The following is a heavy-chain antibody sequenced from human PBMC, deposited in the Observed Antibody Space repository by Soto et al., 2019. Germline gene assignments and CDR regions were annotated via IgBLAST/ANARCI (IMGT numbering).Heavy chain of an antibody. D-gene: IGHD3-10*01. J-gene: IGHJ6*02. CDR3: ARDVGVGSYGPQRQGVDV. CDR1: GYTFTTYG. V-gene: IGHV1-18*01. CDR2: TDTHTAET. Sequence: AQVLQSGPEVKKPGASVKVSCKTPGYTFTTYGVSWVRQAPGQGLAWMGSTDTHTAETRYPQKFRGRVTVTADTSSSTAYMEVRNLSSDDTAMYYCARDVGVGSYGPQRQGVDVWGQGTTVTVSS.